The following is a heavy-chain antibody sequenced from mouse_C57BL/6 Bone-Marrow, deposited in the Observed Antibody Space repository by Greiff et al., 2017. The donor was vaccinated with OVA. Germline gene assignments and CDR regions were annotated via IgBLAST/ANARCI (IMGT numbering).Heavy chain of an antibody. J-gene: IGHJ3*01. CDR2: ISDGGSYT. CDR3: ARGYSNSAWFAY. Sequence: EVQGVESGGGLVKPGGSLKLSCAASGFTFSSYAMSWVRQTPEKRLEWVATISDGGSYTYYPDNVKGRFTISRDNAKNNLYLQMSHLKSEDTAMYYCARGYSNSAWFAYWGQGTLVTVSA. CDR1: GFTFSSYA. D-gene: IGHD2-5*01. V-gene: IGHV5-4*01.